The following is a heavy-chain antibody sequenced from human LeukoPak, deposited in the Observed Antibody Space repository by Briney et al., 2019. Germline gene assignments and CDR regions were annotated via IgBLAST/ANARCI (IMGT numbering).Heavy chain of an antibody. J-gene: IGHJ4*02. CDR3: TTGAYRYFDH. V-gene: IGHV1-2*02. CDR2: IKPNNGDT. D-gene: IGHD1-26*01. CDR1: GYTFTGQW. Sequence: ASVKISCKASGYTFTGQWMHWVRQAPGQGPECMGWIKPNNGDTTYSQKFQGRVTITRDTASSTVYMELSELESDDTAVYFCTTGAYRYFDHWGQGTLVTVSS.